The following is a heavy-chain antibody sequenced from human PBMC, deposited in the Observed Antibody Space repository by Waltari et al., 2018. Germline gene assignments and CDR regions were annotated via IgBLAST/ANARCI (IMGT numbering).Heavy chain of an antibody. Sequence: EVQLVESGGGLVQPGRSLRLSCTASGFTFGDYAMSWVRQAPGKGLEWVGFIRRKADGGTTEYAASVKGRFTISRDDSKSIAYLQMNSLKTEDTAVYYCTRDSLGKYYFDYWGQGTLVTVSS. J-gene: IGHJ4*02. CDR2: IRRKADGGTT. CDR3: TRDSLGKYYFDY. D-gene: IGHD1-26*01. CDR1: GFTFGDYA. V-gene: IGHV3-49*04.